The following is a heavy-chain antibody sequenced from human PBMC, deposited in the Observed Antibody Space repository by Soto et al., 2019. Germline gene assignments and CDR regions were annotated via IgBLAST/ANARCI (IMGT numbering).Heavy chain of an antibody. J-gene: IGHJ5*02. CDR1: GDSISNVEYY. CDR2: IYNSGST. Sequence: QVQLQESGPGLVKPSQTLSLTCTVSGDSISNVEYYWSWIRQPPGRGLEWIGYIYNSGSTDYNPCLKSRVTISIDTSKHQFPLELSSVTAADTAVYYCGTGTRTLGGMFDPWGQGTLVTVSS. V-gene: IGHV4-30-4*08. D-gene: IGHD6-13*01. CDR3: GTGTRTLGGMFDP.